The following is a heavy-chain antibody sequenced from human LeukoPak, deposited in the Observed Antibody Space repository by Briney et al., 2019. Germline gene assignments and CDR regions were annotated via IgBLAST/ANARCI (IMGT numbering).Heavy chain of an antibody. D-gene: IGHD2-15*01. CDR1: GGSISSSSYY. V-gene: IGHV4-39*01. Sequence: SETLSLTCTVSGGSISSSSYYWGWIRQPPGKGLEWIGSIYYSGSTYYNPSLKSRVTISVDTSKNQFSLKLSSVTAADTAVYYCARHGSWRRDAFDIWGQGTMVTVSS. CDR2: IYYSGST. CDR3: ARHGSWRRDAFDI. J-gene: IGHJ3*02.